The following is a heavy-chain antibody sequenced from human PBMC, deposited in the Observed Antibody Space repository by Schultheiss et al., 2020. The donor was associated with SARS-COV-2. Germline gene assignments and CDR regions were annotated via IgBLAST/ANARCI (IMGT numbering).Heavy chain of an antibody. CDR3: ARHDGYSYGYGY. Sequence: SETLSLTCAVSGGSISSGGYSWSWIRQPPGKGLEWIGYIYYSGSTYYNPSLKSRVTISVDTSKNQFSLKLSSVTAADTAVYYCARHDGYSYGYGYWGQGTLVTVSS. V-gene: IGHV4-30-4*07. J-gene: IGHJ4*02. D-gene: IGHD5-18*01. CDR2: IYYSGST. CDR1: GGSISSGGYS.